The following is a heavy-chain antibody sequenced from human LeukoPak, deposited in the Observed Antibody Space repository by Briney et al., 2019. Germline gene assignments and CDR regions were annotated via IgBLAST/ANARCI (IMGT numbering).Heavy chain of an antibody. V-gene: IGHV3-7*01. Sequence: PGGSLRLSCAASGFIYSDYWMSRVRQAPGKGLEWVANIKTDGSEKYYVDSVKGRFTISRDNAKNSLYLQMSSLRAEDTAVYYCARGGWRPDPWGQGTLVTVSS. CDR1: GFIYSDYW. J-gene: IGHJ5*02. CDR3: ARGGWRPDP. D-gene: IGHD6-19*01. CDR2: IKTDGSEK.